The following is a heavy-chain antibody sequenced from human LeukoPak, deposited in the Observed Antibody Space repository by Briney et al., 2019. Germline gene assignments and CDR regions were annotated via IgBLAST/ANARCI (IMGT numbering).Heavy chain of an antibody. Sequence: GGSLRLSCAASGFTVSSNDMSWVRQAPGKGLECVSFIHTGGTTYYADFVKGRFTISRDNTKNTLYLQMNSLRAEDTAVYYCVRGKRWLQFDHPFDYWGQGTLVTVSS. CDR2: IHTGGTT. CDR3: VRGKRWLQFDHPFDY. D-gene: IGHD5-24*01. J-gene: IGHJ4*02. CDR1: GFTVSSND. V-gene: IGHV3-66*01.